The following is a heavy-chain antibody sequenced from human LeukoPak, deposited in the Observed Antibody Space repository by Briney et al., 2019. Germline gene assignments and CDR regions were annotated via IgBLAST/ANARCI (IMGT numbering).Heavy chain of an antibody. CDR1: GFTFSSYA. CDR2: ISGSGGST. CDR3: AKDSGSGYDGTNYYYYYGMDV. J-gene: IGHJ6*02. D-gene: IGHD5-12*01. Sequence: PGGSLRLSCAASGFTFSSYAMSWARQAPGKGLEWVSAISGSGGSTYYADSVKGRFTISRDNSKNTLYLQMNSLRAEDTAVYYCAKDSGSGYDGTNYYYYYGMDVWGQGTTVTVSS. V-gene: IGHV3-23*01.